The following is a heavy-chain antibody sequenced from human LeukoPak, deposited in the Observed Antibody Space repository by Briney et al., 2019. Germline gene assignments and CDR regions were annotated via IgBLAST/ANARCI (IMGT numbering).Heavy chain of an antibody. CDR1: GFTFSTYA. J-gene: IGHJ4*02. D-gene: IGHD3-10*01. Sequence: PGRSLRLSCAASGFTFSTYAMHWVRQGPGKGLEWVAVISYDGSNKYYADPVKGRFTISRDNSKNTLYLQMSSLSAEDTAVYYCARTTTPHYYGSGSYALGYWGQGTLVTV. V-gene: IGHV3-30-3*01. CDR3: ARTTTPHYYGSGSYALGY. CDR2: ISYDGSNK.